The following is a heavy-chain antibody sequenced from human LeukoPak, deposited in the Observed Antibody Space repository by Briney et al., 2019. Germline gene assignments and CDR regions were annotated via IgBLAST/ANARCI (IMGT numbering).Heavy chain of an antibody. J-gene: IGHJ4*02. V-gene: IGHV3-74*01. CDR1: GFTFSSNW. CDR3: ARATYVSSSQSLGY. CDR2: INEDGSTT. Sequence: TGGSLRLSCAASGFTFSSNWMHWVRQAPGKGLVWVSRINEDGSTTNYVDSVKGRSTIFRDNAKNSLYLQMSSLRAEDTAVYYCARATYVSSSQSLGYWGQGTLVTVSS. D-gene: IGHD6-6*01.